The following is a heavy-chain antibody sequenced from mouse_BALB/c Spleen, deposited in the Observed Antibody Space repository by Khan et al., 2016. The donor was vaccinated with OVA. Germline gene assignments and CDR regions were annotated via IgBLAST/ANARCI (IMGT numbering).Heavy chain of an antibody. D-gene: IGHD1-3*01. CDR1: GFSISNYS. Sequence: VELVESGPGLVAPSQTLSISCTVSGFSISNYSVHWVRQPPGKGLEWLGVIWAGGSTNHNSALMSRLSITKDNSKNQVFLKMNSLQTDDTAIYYCARAFYNGAWFAYWGQGTLVTVSA. CDR2: IWAGGST. J-gene: IGHJ3*01. V-gene: IGHV2-9*02. CDR3: ARAFYNGAWFAY.